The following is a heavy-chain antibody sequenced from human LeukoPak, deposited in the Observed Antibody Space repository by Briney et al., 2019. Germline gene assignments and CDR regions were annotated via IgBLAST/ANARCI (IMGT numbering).Heavy chain of an antibody. CDR1: GFSFSESY. CDR3: ARGKRRFDY. Sequence: PGGSLRLSCAASGFSFSESYMSWIRQAPGKGLEWVAYISGSESSMYYADSVKGRFTISRDNARNSLHLHMSSLRADDTAVYYCARGKRRFDYWGQGTLVTVSS. V-gene: IGHV3-11*01. J-gene: IGHJ4*02. CDR2: ISGSESSM.